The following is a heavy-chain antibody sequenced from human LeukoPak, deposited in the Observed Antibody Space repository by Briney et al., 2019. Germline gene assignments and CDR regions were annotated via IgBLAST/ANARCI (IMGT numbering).Heavy chain of an antibody. CDR1: GFTFSSYA. CDR3: ARDGPIVVVPAAIYYFDY. D-gene: IGHD2-2*01. V-gene: IGHV3-30*04. Sequence: QPGRSLRLSCAASGFTFSSYAMPWVRQAPGKGLEWVAVISYDGSNKYYADSVKGRFTISRDNSKNTLYLQMNSLRAEDTAVYYCARDGPIVVVPAAIYYFDYWGQGTLVTVSS. J-gene: IGHJ4*02. CDR2: ISYDGSNK.